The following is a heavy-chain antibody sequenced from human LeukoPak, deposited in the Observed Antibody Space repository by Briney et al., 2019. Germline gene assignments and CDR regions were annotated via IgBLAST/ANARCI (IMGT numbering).Heavy chain of an antibody. V-gene: IGHV5-51*01. Sequence: PGESLKISCKGSGYTFTTYWIGWVRQMPGKGLEWTGIIYPGDSDPRYSPSFQGQVTISADTSISTAYLQWSSLKASDSAMYYCVRHGLGSSWFGFDYWGQGTLVTVSS. CDR3: VRHGLGSSWFGFDY. D-gene: IGHD6-13*01. J-gene: IGHJ4*02. CDR1: GYTFTTYW. CDR2: IYPGDSDP.